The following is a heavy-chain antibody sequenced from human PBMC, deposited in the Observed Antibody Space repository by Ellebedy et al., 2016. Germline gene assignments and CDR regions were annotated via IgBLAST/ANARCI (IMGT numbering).Heavy chain of an antibody. CDR1: GFTFSTYG. CDR2: ISSDGSKE. CDR3: VKEGEGY. D-gene: IGHD1-26*01. Sequence: GGSLRLSCVASGFTFSTYGMHWVRQAPGKGLEWVAVISSDGSKEFYADSVRGRFTVSRDDSKNTVYLQMNRLRLEDTAMYYCVKEGEGYWGQGTLVTVSS. V-gene: IGHV3-30*18. J-gene: IGHJ4*02.